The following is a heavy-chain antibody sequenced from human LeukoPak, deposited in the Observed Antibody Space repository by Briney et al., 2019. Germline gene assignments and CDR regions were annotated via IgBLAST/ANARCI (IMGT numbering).Heavy chain of an antibody. V-gene: IGHV1-2*02. Sequence: APVKVSCKASGYTFTAYYMHWVRQAPGQGPEWVGWINPNTGDTKYAQKFQGRVTMTRDTTISTAYLELSRLTSDDTAVYYCASYPRYVSTPPFDYWGQGTLVTVSS. CDR1: GYTFTAYY. CDR2: INPNTGDT. J-gene: IGHJ4*02. D-gene: IGHD2-15*01. CDR3: ASYPRYVSTPPFDY.